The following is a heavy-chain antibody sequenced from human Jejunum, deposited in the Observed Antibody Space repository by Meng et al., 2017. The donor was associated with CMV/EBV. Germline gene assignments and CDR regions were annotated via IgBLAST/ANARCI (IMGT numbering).Heavy chain of an antibody. CDR2: IYYTGSA. D-gene: IGHD3-3*01. J-gene: IGHJ4*02. CDR3: ARGNEDFWSGYQGTFDY. Sequence: ITNNNVHWGWIRQPPGKGLEWIGSIYYTGSAYYTPSLNSRVTISRDTSKNQFSLKLNSVTAADTAVYYCARGNEDFWSGYQGTFDYWGQGTLVTVSS. CDR1: ITNNNVH. V-gene: IGHV4-39*07.